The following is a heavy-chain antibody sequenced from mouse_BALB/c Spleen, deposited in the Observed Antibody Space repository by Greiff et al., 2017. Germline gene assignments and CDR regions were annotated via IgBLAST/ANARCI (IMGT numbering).Heavy chain of an antibody. CDR2: IWGGGST. Sequence: VMLVESGPGLVAPSQSLSITCTVSGFSLTDYGVSWIRQPPGKGLEWLGVIWGGGSTYYNSALKSRLSISKDNSKSQVFLKMNSLQTDDTAMYYCAKHSYYGSSWNYFDYWGQGTTLTVSS. V-gene: IGHV2-6-5*01. CDR1: GFSLTDYG. J-gene: IGHJ2*01. D-gene: IGHD1-1*01. CDR3: AKHSYYGSSWNYFDY.